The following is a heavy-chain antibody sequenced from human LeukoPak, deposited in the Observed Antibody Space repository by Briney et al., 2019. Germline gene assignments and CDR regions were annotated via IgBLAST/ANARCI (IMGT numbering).Heavy chain of an antibody. D-gene: IGHD3-9*01. J-gene: IGHJ5*02. CDR2: IIPIFGTA. CDR3: AVTYYDILTGYPYNWFDP. Sequence: SVKVSCKASGGTFSSYAISWVRQAPGQGLEWMGGIIPIFGTANYAQKFQGRVTITADESTSTAYMELSSLRSEDTAVYYCAVTYYDILTGYPYNWFDPWGQGTLVTVSS. V-gene: IGHV1-69*13. CDR1: GGTFSSYA.